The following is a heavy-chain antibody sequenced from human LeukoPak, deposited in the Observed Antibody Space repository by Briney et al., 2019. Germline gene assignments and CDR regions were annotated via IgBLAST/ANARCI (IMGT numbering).Heavy chain of an antibody. Sequence: GASVKVSCKASGYTFTCYYMHWVRQAPGQGLEWMGWINPNSGGTNYAQKFQGRVTMTRDTSISTAYMELSRLRSDDTAVYYCARVLGSGSYQYYFDYWGQGTLVTVSS. J-gene: IGHJ4*02. V-gene: IGHV1-2*02. CDR2: INPNSGGT. CDR3: ARVLGSGSYQYYFDY. CDR1: GYTFTCYY. D-gene: IGHD1-26*01.